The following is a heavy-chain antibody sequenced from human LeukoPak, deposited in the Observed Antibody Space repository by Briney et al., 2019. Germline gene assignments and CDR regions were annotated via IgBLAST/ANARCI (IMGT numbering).Heavy chain of an antibody. J-gene: IGHJ4*02. CDR1: GRSISSGGYF. D-gene: IGHD3-22*01. CDR3: ASFVYDSSGYSFDY. V-gene: IGHV4-30-4*07. CDR2: IYYSGST. Sequence: SETLSLTCAVSGRSISSGGYFWRWIRQPPGKGLEWFGYIYYSGSTYYNPSLKSRVTISVDTSKNQFSLKLSSVTALDTAVYYCASFVYDSSGYSFDYWGQGTLVTVSS.